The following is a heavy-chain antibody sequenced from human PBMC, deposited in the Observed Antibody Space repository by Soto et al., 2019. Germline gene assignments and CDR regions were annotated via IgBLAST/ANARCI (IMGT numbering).Heavy chain of an antibody. D-gene: IGHD6-6*01. CDR3: ARHLSIAAYYYYYGMDV. Sequence: GGSLRLSCAASGFTVSSNYMSWVRQAPGKGLEWVSVIYSGGSTYYADSVKGRFTISRDNSKNTLYLQMNSLRAEDTAVYYCARHLSIAAYYYYYGMDVWGQGTTVTGSS. J-gene: IGHJ6*02. V-gene: IGHV3-66*04. CDR1: GFTVSSNY. CDR2: IYSGGST.